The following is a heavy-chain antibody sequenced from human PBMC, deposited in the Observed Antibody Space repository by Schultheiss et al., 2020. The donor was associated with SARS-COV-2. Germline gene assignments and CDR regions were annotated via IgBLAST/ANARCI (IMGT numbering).Heavy chain of an antibody. CDR2: INSDGSST. J-gene: IGHJ4*02. V-gene: IGHV3-74*01. Sequence: GGSLRLSCAASGFTFDDYAMHWVRQAPGKGLEWVSRINSDGSSTSYADSVKGRFTMSRDNSKNTVSLQMNSLRADDTAVYYCAKGAEANRWFRGPAGDYWGREPWSPSPQ. CDR1: GFTFDDYA. CDR3: AKGAEANRWFRGPAGDY. D-gene: IGHD4-23*01.